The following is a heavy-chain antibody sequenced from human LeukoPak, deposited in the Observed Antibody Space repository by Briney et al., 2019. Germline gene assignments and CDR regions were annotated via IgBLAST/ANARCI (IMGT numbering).Heavy chain of an antibody. J-gene: IGHJ4*02. CDR2: ISSSSSTI. Sequence: GGSLRLSCAASGFTFSSYSMNWVRQAPGKGLEWVSYISSSSSTIYYADSVKGRFTISRDNAKNSLYLQMNSLRAEDTAVYYCARDADCSGGSCYSVHFDYWGQGTLVTVSS. CDR3: ARDADCSGGSCYSVHFDY. CDR1: GFTFSSYS. D-gene: IGHD2-15*01. V-gene: IGHV3-48*01.